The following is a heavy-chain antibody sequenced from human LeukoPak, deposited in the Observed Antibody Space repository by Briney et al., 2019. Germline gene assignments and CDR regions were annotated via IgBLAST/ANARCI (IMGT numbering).Heavy chain of an antibody. D-gene: IGHD1-26*01. CDR2: TYYRSKWYY. J-gene: IGHJ4*02. CDR1: GDSVSSNSAA. V-gene: IGHV6-1*01. Sequence: SQILSLTCVISGDSVSSNSAAWNWIRQSPSRGLEWLGRTYYRSKWYYDYSVAVKSRVTINPDTSKNQFSLQLSSVTPEDTAVYYCVRDPVGGSTIFDCWGQGTLVTVSS. CDR3: VRDPVGGSTIFDC.